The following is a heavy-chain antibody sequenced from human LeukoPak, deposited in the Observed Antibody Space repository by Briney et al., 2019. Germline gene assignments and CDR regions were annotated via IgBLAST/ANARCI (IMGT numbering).Heavy chain of an antibody. V-gene: IGHV4-61*02. Sequence: SQTLSLTCTVSGGSISSGSYYWSWIRQPAGKGLEWIGRIYTSGSTNYNPSLKSRVTISVDRSKNQFSLKLSSVTAADTAVYYCARDVSFDPWGQGTLATVSS. CDR1: GGSISSGSYY. CDR3: ARDVSFDP. CDR2: IYTSGST. J-gene: IGHJ5*02.